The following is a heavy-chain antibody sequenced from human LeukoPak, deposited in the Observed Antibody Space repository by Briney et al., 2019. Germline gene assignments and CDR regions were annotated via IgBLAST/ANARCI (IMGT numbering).Heavy chain of an antibody. V-gene: IGHV1-2*02. CDR1: GYTFTGYY. Sequence: GASVEVSCKASGYTFTGYYMHWVRQAPGQGLEWMGWINPNSGGTNYAQKFQGRVTMTRDTSISTAYMELSWLRSDDTAVYYCALSGAHSGNPPDYWGQGTLVTVSS. CDR2: INPNSGGT. D-gene: IGHD3-10*01. CDR3: ALSGAHSGNPPDY. J-gene: IGHJ4*02.